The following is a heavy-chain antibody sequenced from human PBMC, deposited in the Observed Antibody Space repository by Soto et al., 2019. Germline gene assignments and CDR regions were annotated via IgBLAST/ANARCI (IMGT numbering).Heavy chain of an antibody. V-gene: IGHV4-39*01. Sequence: QLQLQESGQGLVKPSETLSLTCTVSGGSISSSGYYWGWIRQPPGKGLEWIGSIYYSGSTYYNPSLKSRVTISVDTSKNLFSLKLSSVTAADTAVFYCAVYYDFWSGHDYWGQGTLVTVSS. CDR3: AVYYDFWSGHDY. J-gene: IGHJ4*02. D-gene: IGHD3-3*01. CDR1: GGSISSSGYY. CDR2: IYYSGST.